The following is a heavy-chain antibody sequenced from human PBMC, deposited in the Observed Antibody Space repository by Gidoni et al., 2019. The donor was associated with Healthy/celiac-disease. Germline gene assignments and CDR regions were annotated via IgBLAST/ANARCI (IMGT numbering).Heavy chain of an antibody. Sequence: QVQLVQSGAEVKKPGASVKVSCKASGYTFPSSDINWVRQATGQGLEWMGWMNPNSGNTGYAQKFQGRVTMTRNTSISTAYMELSSLRSEDTAVYYCASITMVRGVDYYYYMDVWGKGTTVTVSS. CDR3: ASITMVRGVDYYYYMDV. J-gene: IGHJ6*03. CDR1: GYTFPSSD. V-gene: IGHV1-8*01. D-gene: IGHD3-10*01. CDR2: MNPNSGNT.